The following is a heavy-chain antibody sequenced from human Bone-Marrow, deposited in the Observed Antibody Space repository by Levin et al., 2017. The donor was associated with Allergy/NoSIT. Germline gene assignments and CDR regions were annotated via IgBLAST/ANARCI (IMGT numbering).Heavy chain of an antibody. CDR1: GFTFSTSW. Sequence: GESLKISCAASGFTFSTSWMRWVRQTPGKGLESVANIKQDGTEKYYVDSVKGRFTISRDNGKNSLFLEMNNLRAEDTAVYYCTTAIRGSSISYWGQGTLVTVSS. CDR2: IKQDGTEK. J-gene: IGHJ4*02. V-gene: IGHV3-7*01. D-gene: IGHD2/OR15-2a*01. CDR3: TTAIRGSSISY.